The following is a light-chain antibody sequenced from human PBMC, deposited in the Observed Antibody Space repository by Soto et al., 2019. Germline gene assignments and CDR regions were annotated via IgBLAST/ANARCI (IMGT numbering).Light chain of an antibody. CDR1: QSVGSA. J-gene: IGKJ4*01. Sequence: EIVMTQSPATLSLSPGETATLSCRASQSVGSAVAWYQHKPGQAPRRLIVAASIRATGVPGRFTGGGSGTEFTLTISSLQSEDFAVYYCQQYKNWPPLTFGGGTTVEIK. V-gene: IGKV3-15*01. CDR3: QQYKNWPPLT. CDR2: AAS.